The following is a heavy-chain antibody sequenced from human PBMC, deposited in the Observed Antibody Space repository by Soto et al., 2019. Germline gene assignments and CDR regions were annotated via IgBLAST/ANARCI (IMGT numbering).Heavy chain of an antibody. CDR3: ASMAAADY. J-gene: IGHJ4*02. CDR2: INHSGST. Sequence: PSETLSLTCAVYGGSFSGYYWGWIRQPPGKGLEWIGEINHSGSTNYNPSLKSRVTISVDTSKNQFSLKLSSVTAADTAVYYCASMAAADYWGQGTLVTVSS. V-gene: IGHV4-34*01. CDR1: GGSFSGYY. D-gene: IGHD6-13*01.